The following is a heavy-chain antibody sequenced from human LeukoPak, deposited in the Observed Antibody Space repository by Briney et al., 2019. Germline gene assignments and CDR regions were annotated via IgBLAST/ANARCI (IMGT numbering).Heavy chain of an antibody. Sequence: GGSLRLSCAASGFTFSSYGRHWVSQAPGEGLEWVAVISYDGSNKYYADSEKGRFTISRDNSKNTLYLQMNSLRAEDTAVYYCARVYWGVFDYWGQGILVTVSS. D-gene: IGHD7-27*01. V-gene: IGHV3-30*03. CDR3: ARVYWGVFDY. CDR1: GFTFSSYG. CDR2: ISYDGSNK. J-gene: IGHJ4*02.